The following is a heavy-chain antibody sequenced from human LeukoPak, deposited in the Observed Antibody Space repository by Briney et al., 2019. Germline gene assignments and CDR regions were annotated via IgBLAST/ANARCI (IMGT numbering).Heavy chain of an antibody. CDR3: AREGEQWLTRGDWFDH. V-gene: IGHV1-2*02. D-gene: IGHD6-19*01. CDR2: INPNSGGT. CDR1: GYTFTGYY. Sequence: AASVKVSYKASGYTFTGYYMHWVRQAPGQGLEWMGWINPNSGGTNYAQKFQGRVTMTRDTSISTAYMELSRLRSDDTAVYYCAREGEQWLTRGDWFDHWGQGTLVTVSS. J-gene: IGHJ5*02.